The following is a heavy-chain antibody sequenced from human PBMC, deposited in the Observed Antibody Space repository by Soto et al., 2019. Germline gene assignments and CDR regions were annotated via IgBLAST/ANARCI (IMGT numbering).Heavy chain of an antibody. CDR1: GGSFGPNY. D-gene: IGHD2-21*01. Sequence: QVQLQESGPRLVKPSETLSLICTVSGGSFGPNYWAWIRQPPGRGLEWVGYIYFGGTTSYNPSLTSRVTISLETSNSQFSLRLTSVTAADTAVYYCARLGAYYQSLDPWGPGTLVTVSS. V-gene: IGHV4-59*08. CDR2: IYFGGTT. CDR3: ARLGAYYQSLDP. J-gene: IGHJ5*02.